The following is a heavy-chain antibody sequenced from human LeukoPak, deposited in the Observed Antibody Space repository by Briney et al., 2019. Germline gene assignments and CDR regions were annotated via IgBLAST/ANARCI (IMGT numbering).Heavy chain of an antibody. CDR3: ANFRGTRDGYINGYFDY. D-gene: IGHD5-24*01. CDR1: GFTFSSYG. V-gene: IGHV3-30*02. J-gene: IGHJ4*02. Sequence: SGGSLRLSCAASGFTFSSYGMHWVRQAPGKGLEWVAFIRYDGSNKYYADSVKGRFTISRDNSKNTLYLQMNSLRAEDTAVYYCANFRGTRDGYINGYFDYWGQGTLVTVSS. CDR2: IRYDGSNK.